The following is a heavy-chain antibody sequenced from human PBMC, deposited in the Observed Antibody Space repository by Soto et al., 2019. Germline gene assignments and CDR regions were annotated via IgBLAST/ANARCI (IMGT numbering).Heavy chain of an antibody. CDR2: INSDGSST. Sequence: GGSLRLSCAASGFTFSSYWMHWVRQAPGKGLVWVSRINSDGSSTSYADSVKGRFTISRDNAKNTLYLQMNSLRAEDTAVYYCARAGVTYWNVAYWGQGTLVTVSS. D-gene: IGHD1-1*01. CDR1: GFTFSSYW. V-gene: IGHV3-74*01. CDR3: ARAGVTYWNVAY. J-gene: IGHJ4*02.